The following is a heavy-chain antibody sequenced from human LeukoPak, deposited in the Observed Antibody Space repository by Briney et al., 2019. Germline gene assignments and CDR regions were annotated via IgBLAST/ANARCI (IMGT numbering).Heavy chain of an antibody. Sequence: SETLSLTCTVSGGSISSYYWSWIRQPPGKGLEWIGYIYYSGSTNYNPSLKSRVTISVDTSKNQFSLKLSSVTAADTAVYYSARDWSGYYFDPWGQGTLVTVSS. CDR3: ARDWSGYYFDP. CDR2: IYYSGST. D-gene: IGHD3-3*01. CDR1: GGSISSYY. V-gene: IGHV4-59*01. J-gene: IGHJ5*02.